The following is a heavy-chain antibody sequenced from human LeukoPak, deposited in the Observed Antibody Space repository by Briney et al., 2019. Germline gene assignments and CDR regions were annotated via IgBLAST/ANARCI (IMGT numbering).Heavy chain of an antibody. J-gene: IGHJ3*02. Sequence: GRSLRLSCAASGFTFSSYAMHWVRQAPGKGLEWVAVISYDGTNKYYADSVKGRFNISRDNSKNTLYLQMNSLKSDDTAVYYCATEGFTYGYHAIDIWGQGTIVTVSS. V-gene: IGHV3-30*03. CDR2: ISYDGTNK. CDR3: ATEGFTYGYHAIDI. D-gene: IGHD5-18*01. CDR1: GFTFSSYA.